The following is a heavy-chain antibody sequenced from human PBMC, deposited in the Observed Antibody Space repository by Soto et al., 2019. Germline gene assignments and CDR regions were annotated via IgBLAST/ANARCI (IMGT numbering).Heavy chain of an antibody. Sequence: PSETLSLTCTVSGGSIISYYWSWIRQPPGKGLEWIGYIYYSGTTNYSPSLKSRVTISVDTSKNQFSLKLSSVTAADTAVYYCARAPTVYSGYDPYWFDPWGQGTLVTVSS. CDR3: ARAPTVYSGYDPYWFDP. D-gene: IGHD5-12*01. CDR2: IYYSGTT. V-gene: IGHV4-59*01. CDR1: GGSIISYY. J-gene: IGHJ5*02.